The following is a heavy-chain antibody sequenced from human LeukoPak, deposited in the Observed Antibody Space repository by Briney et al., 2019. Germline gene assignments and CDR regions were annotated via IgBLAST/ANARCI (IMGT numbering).Heavy chain of an antibody. V-gene: IGHV1-46*01. J-gene: IGHJ4*02. Sequence: ASVKVSCKASGYTITSDYLHWVRQAPGQGLEWMGIINPSGGSTSYAQKFQGRVTMTRDMSTSTVSMELSSLRSEDTAVYYCAREIADGYNYGTNDYWGQGTLVTVSS. D-gene: IGHD5-24*01. CDR3: AREIADGYNYGTNDY. CDR1: GYTITSDY. CDR2: INPSGGST.